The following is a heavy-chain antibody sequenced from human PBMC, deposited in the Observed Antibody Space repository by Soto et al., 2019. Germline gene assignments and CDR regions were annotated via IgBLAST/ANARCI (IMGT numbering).Heavy chain of an antibody. D-gene: IGHD4-17*01. CDR3: TTGYTVTRRVFDY. CDR2: IKSKTDGGTT. CDR1: GFTFSNAW. V-gene: IGHV3-15*01. J-gene: IGHJ4*02. Sequence: GGSLRLSCAASGFTFSNAWMSWVRQAPGKGLEWVGRIKSKTDGGTTDYAAPVKGRFTISRDDSKNTLYLQMNSLKTEDTAVYYRTTGYTVTRRVFDYWGQGTLVTVSS.